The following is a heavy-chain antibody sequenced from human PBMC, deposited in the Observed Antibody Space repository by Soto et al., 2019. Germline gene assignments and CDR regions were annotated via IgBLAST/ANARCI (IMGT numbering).Heavy chain of an antibody. CDR3: ARGASGNWFDP. D-gene: IGHD6-19*01. Sequence: QVQLVQSGAEVKKPGSSVKVSCKASGGTFSSYTISWMRQAPGQGLEWMGRIIPILGIANYAQKFQGRVTITADKSTSTAYMELSSLRSEDTAVYYCARGASGNWFDPWGQGTLVTVSS. V-gene: IGHV1-69*02. CDR2: IIPILGIA. J-gene: IGHJ5*02. CDR1: GGTFSSYT.